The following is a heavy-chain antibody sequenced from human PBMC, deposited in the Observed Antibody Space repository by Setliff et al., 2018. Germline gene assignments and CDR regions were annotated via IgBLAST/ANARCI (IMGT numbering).Heavy chain of an antibody. V-gene: IGHV3-15*07. CDR3: ARVFCRRSCLVESYMDV. CDR1: GFSFSDAW. CDR2: IKRRSDGATI. J-gene: IGHJ6*03. D-gene: IGHD3-16*01. Sequence: GGSLRLSCTASGFSFSDAWMNWVRLVPGKGLEWVGRIKRRSDGATIDYAAPMKGRFTISREDSEDTLYLQMNSLKTEDTAVYFCARVFCRRSCLVESYMDVWGTRTTVTVSS.